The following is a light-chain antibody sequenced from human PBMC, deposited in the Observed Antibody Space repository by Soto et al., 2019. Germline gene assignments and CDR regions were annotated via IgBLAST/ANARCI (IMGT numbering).Light chain of an antibody. CDR1: QSVDSY. CDR2: DAS. CDR3: QQYNSWRT. J-gene: IGKJ1*01. V-gene: IGKV3-15*01. Sequence: EIVLTQSPGTLSVSPGERATLSCRASQSVDSYLAWYQQKPGQPPRLLIYDASTRATGIPARISGSGSGTEFTLTISSLQSEDFAVYYCQQYNSWRTFGQGTKVDIK.